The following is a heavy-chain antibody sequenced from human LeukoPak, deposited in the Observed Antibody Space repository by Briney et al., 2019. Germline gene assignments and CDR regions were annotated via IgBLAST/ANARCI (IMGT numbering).Heavy chain of an antibody. V-gene: IGHV3-48*03. CDR3: ARTDGYPWFDQ. CDR2: ISTSGTI. Sequence: PGGSLRLSCAASGFTFSDYEMNWVRQAPGKGPEWVSYISTSGTIHYTDSVKGRFTISRDNTKSSLYLQMNSLRAEDTAVYYCARTDGYPWFDQRGQGTLVTVSS. D-gene: IGHD5-24*01. J-gene: IGHJ5*02. CDR1: GFTFSDYE.